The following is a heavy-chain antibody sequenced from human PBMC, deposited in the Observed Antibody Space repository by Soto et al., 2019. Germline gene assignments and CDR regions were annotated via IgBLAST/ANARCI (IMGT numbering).Heavy chain of an antibody. CDR1: GFTFGSYG. J-gene: IGHJ6*02. CDR3: AKAIENYSTGYYKPFYYFGVDV. V-gene: IGHV3-30*18. CDR2: ISYDGSKK. Sequence: PGGSLRLSCAASGFTFGSYGMHWVRQAPGKGLEWVAGISYDGSKKYYGESVKGRFTISSDNSKNTLYLQMNSLRVEGTAVYYCAKAIENYSTGYYKPFYYFGVDVWGQGTTVTVSS. D-gene: IGHD3-22*01.